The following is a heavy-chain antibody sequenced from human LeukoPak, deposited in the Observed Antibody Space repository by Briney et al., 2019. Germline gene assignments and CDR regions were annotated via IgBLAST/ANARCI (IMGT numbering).Heavy chain of an antibody. J-gene: IGHJ4*02. V-gene: IGHV4-30-4*01. CDR2: IYYSGTI. CDR3: ARSMLRGVIDY. D-gene: IGHD3-10*01. Sequence: KSSETLSLTCTVSGGSIDSNNYFWSCIRQPPGKGLEWIGYIYYSGTIYYNPSLNSRVTISVDTSKNQFSLRLSSLTAEDTAVYYCARSMLRGVIDYWGQGTLVTVSS. CDR1: GGSIDSNNYF.